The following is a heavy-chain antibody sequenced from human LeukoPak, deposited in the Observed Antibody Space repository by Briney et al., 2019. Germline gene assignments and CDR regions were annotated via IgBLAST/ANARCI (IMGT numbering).Heavy chain of an antibody. CDR2: IYYSGST. J-gene: IGHJ6*02. V-gene: IGHV4-59*01. CDR3: ARGHYYYYYGMDV. Sequence: SETLSFTCTVSGGSISSYYWSWIRQPPGKGLEWIGYIYYSGSTNYNPSLKSRVTISVDTSKNQFSLKLSSVTAADTAVYYCARGHYYYYYGMDVWGQGTTVTVSS. CDR1: GGSISSYY.